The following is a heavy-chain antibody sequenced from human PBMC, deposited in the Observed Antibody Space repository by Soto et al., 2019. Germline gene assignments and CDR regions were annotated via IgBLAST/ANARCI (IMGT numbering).Heavy chain of an antibody. CDR3: TRAGNYRFDY. CDR2: INSDVTTI. D-gene: IGHD1-7*01. J-gene: IGHJ4*02. CDR1: GFTFSNSW. Sequence: GGSLRLSCAASGFTFSNSWMHWVRQAPGKGPVWVSRINSDVTTINSADSVKGRFTISRDNAKNTLYLQMDSLRAEDTAVYYCTRAGNYRFDYWGQGTLVTVSS. V-gene: IGHV3-74*01.